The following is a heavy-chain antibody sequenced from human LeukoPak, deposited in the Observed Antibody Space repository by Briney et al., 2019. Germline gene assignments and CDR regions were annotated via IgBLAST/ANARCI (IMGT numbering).Heavy chain of an antibody. Sequence: SVKVSCKASGYTFTSYGISWVRQAPGQGLEWMGGIVPIFGTANYAQKFQGRVTITADKSTSTAYMELSSLRSEDTAVYYCAREQAGSSGSYPPGFDYWGQGTLVTVSS. CDR3: AREQAGSSGSYPPGFDY. CDR2: IVPIFGTA. CDR1: GYTFTSYG. D-gene: IGHD3-10*01. V-gene: IGHV1-69*06. J-gene: IGHJ4*02.